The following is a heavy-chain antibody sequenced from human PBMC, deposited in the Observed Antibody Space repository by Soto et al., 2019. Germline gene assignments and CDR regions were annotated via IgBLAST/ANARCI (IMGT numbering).Heavy chain of an antibody. V-gene: IGHV4-30-4*01. CDR3: ARERPDGARLDP. CDR1: GGSISSGDYY. CDR2: IYHSGST. Sequence: QVQLQESGPGLVKPSQTLSLTCTVPGGSISSGDYYWSWIRQPPGKGLEWIGYIYHSGSTYYNPSLKSRVTISVDTSKNQFSLKLSSVTAADTAVYYCARERPDGARLDPWGQGTLVTVSS. D-gene: IGHD6-6*01. J-gene: IGHJ5*02.